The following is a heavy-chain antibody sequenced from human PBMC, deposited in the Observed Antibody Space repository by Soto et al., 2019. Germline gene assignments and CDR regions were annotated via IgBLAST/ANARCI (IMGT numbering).Heavy chain of an antibody. Sequence: KVSCKASGGTFSSYAISWVRQAPGQGLEWMGGIIPIFGTANYAQKFQGRVTITADKSTSTAYMELSSLRSEDTAVYYCARVEVTTSGVNWFDPWGQGTLVTVSS. J-gene: IGHJ5*02. CDR1: GGTFSSYA. CDR2: IIPIFGTA. D-gene: IGHD4-17*01. V-gene: IGHV1-69*06. CDR3: ARVEVTTSGVNWFDP.